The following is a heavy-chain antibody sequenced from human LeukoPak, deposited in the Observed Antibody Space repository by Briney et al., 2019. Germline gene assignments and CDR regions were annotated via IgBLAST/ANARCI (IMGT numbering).Heavy chain of an antibody. CDR1: GGSISSYY. J-gene: IGHJ6*02. Sequence: SETLPLTCTVSGGSISSYYWSWIRQPPGKGLEWIGYIYYSGSTNYNPSLKSRVTISVDTSKNQFSLKLSSVTAADTAVYYCARHVYYYGMDVWGQGTTVTVSS. V-gene: IGHV4-59*08. CDR2: IYYSGST. CDR3: ARHVYYYGMDV.